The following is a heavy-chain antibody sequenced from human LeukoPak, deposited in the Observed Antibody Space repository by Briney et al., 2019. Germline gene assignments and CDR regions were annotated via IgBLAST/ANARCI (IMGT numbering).Heavy chain of an antibody. CDR2: TYYSGST. CDR1: GGSISSYY. Sequence: NPSETLSLTCTVSGGSISSYYWSWIRQPPGKGLEWIGYTYYSGSTNYNPSLKSRVTISVDTSKNQFSLKLSSVTAADTAVYYCARALWFGEPLYYWGQGALVTVSS. CDR3: ARALWFGEPLYY. V-gene: IGHV4-59*01. D-gene: IGHD3-10*01. J-gene: IGHJ4*02.